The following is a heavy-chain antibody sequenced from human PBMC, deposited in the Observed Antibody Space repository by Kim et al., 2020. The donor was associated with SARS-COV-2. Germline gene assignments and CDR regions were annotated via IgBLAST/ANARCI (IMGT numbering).Heavy chain of an antibody. D-gene: IGHD2-2*01. CDR2: INHSGST. CDR1: GGSFSGYY. Sequence: SETLSLTCAVYGGSFSGYYWSWIRQPPGKGLEWIGEINHSGSTNYNPSLKSRVTISVDTSKNQFSLKLSSVTAADTAVYYCARGLGYCSSTSCPLDYWGQGTLVTVSS. J-gene: IGHJ4*02. CDR3: ARGLGYCSSTSCPLDY. V-gene: IGHV4-34*01.